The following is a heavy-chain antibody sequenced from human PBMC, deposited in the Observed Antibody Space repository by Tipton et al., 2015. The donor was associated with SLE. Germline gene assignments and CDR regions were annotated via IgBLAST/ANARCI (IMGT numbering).Heavy chain of an antibody. CDR3: AGAAPGVQGVNDAFDI. V-gene: IGHV4-59*08. Sequence: TLSLTCIVSGGSMTNYYWSWIRQPPGKGLEWIGYVHYSGSTNYNPSLQSRVTVSVDTSKNHFSLTLSSVTAADTAVYYCAGAAPGVQGVNDAFDIWGQGTMVTVSS. J-gene: IGHJ3*02. CDR1: GGSMTNYY. D-gene: IGHD3-10*01. CDR2: VHYSGST.